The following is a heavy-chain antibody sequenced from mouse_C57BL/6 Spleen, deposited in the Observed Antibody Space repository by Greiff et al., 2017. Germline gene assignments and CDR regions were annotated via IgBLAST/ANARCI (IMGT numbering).Heavy chain of an antibody. Sequence: VQLQQPGAELVKPGASVKLSCKASGYTFTSYWMQWVKQRPGQGLEWIGEIDPSDSYTNYNQKFKGKATLTVDTSSSTAYMQLSSLTSEDSAVYYCARSENYDGSSYDDWGQGTTLTVSS. J-gene: IGHJ2*01. CDR3: ARSENYDGSSYDD. CDR2: IDPSDSYT. V-gene: IGHV1-50*01. CDR1: GYTFTSYW. D-gene: IGHD1-1*01.